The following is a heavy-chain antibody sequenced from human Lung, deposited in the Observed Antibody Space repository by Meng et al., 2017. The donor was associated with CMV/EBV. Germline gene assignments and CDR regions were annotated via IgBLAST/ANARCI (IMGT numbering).Heavy chain of an antibody. CDR2: IHDIGTT. CDR1: GGSTGTGDFY. CDR3: ARGYGTDGECYSQGDAFDH. J-gene: IGHJ5*02. V-gene: IGHV4-30-4*08. D-gene: IGHD2-8*01. Sequence: SETLSPXCAVSGGSTGTGDFYWTWIRQPPGRGLEWFGYIHDIGTTYYNPSLKSRLTISKDTSKNQFSLILASVTPADTAVYFCARGYGTDGECYSQGDAFDHWGQGXLVTFSS.